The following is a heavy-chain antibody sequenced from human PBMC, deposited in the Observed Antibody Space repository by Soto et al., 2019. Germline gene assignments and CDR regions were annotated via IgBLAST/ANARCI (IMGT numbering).Heavy chain of an antibody. CDR1: GASITTPTYY. CDR3: VRHAPYKSGWANRIDS. CDR2: ISYTGSA. D-gene: IGHD6-19*01. Sequence: SETLSLTCTVSGASITTPTYYWGWVRQPPGKGLEWIGTISYTGSADYNPSLNSRLTMSVDTSKNQFSLKVRSVTAADTALYYCVRHAPYKSGWANRIDSWGQGTLVTVSS. J-gene: IGHJ4*02. V-gene: IGHV4-39*01.